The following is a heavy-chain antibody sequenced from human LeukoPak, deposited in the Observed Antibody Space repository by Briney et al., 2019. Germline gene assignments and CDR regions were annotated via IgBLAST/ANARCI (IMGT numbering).Heavy chain of an antibody. D-gene: IGHD3-10*01. CDR2: ISHSGRT. V-gene: IGHV4-34*01. Sequence: SETLSLTCAVYGGSFSGYYWSWIRQPPGKGLEWIGEISHSGRTNYNPSLKSRVTISVDTSKNQFSLNLSSVTAADTAVYYCARRGRMVRTRLNDYYGMDVWGQGTTVTVSS. CDR1: GGSFSGYY. CDR3: ARRGRMVRTRLNDYYGMDV. J-gene: IGHJ6*02.